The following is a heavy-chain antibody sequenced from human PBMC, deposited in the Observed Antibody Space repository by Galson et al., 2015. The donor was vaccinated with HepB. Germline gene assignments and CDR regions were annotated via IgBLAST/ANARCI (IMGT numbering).Heavy chain of an antibody. D-gene: IGHD6-19*01. CDR1: GFTFSSYS. CDR3: ASGVVAGRIY. Sequence: SLRLSCAASGFTFSSYSMNWVRQAPGKGLEWVSYISSSSSTIYYADSVKGRFTISRDNAKNSLYLQMNSLRAEDTAVYYCASGVVAGRIYWGQGTLVTVSS. J-gene: IGHJ4*02. CDR2: ISSSSSTI. V-gene: IGHV3-48*04.